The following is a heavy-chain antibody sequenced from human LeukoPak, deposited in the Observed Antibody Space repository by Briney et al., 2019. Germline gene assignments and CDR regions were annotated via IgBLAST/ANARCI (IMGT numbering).Heavy chain of an antibody. Sequence: GGSLRLSCAASGFTFSSCAMSWVRQAPGKGLEWVSTFIDSGNSIYYADSAEGRFTISRDNSKNTLYLQMNSLRAGDTAVYYCAKDPIFSGSYGVFDYWGLGTLVTVSS. CDR3: AKDPIFSGSYGVFDY. J-gene: IGHJ4*02. V-gene: IGHV3-23*01. D-gene: IGHD1-26*01. CDR1: GFTFSSCA. CDR2: FIDSGNSI.